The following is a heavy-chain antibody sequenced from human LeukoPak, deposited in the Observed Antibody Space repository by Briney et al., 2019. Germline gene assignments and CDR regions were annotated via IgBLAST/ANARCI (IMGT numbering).Heavy chain of an antibody. J-gene: IGHJ4*02. D-gene: IGHD6-19*01. V-gene: IGHV3-7*03. CDR1: GSNFGNYY. Sequence: GGSLRLSCAASGSNFGNYYVSWVRQAPGGGREWVANIKQDGNWKFYADSVKGRFTVSRDNAEKSVYLHMSGLRAVDTGMYSRARAGPRSGSLGDYWGQGILVTVSS. CDR3: ARAGPRSGSLGDY. CDR2: IKQDGNWK.